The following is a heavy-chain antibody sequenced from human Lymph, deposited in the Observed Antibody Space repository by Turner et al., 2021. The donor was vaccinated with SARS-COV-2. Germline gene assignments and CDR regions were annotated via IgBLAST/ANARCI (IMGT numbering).Heavy chain of an antibody. V-gene: IGHV3-33*01. CDR2: IWYDGSNK. CDR3: AREGYFYDTSRAFDI. CDR1: GFTFSNYG. J-gene: IGHJ3*02. Sequence: QVLLLESGGGVVQPGRSLRLFCAASGFTFSNYGIHWVRQAPGKGLEWVAVIWYDGSNKYYADSVKGRFTISRDNSKNTLYLQMNSLRAEDTAVYYCAREGYFYDTSRAFDIWGQGTMVTVSS. D-gene: IGHD3-22*01.